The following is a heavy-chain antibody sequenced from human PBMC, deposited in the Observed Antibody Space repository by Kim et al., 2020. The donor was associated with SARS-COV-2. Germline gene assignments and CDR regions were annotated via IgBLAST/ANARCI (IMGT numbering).Heavy chain of an antibody. D-gene: IGHD6-19*01. CDR2: IYYSGST. CDR1: GGSISSYY. Sequence: SETLSLTCTVSGGSISSYYWSWIRQPPGKGLEWIGYIYYSGSTNYNPSLKSRVTISVDTSKNQFSLKLSSVTAADTAVYYCASGGQWDWFDPWGQGALVTVSS. CDR3: ASGGQWDWFDP. J-gene: IGHJ5*02. V-gene: IGHV4-59*01.